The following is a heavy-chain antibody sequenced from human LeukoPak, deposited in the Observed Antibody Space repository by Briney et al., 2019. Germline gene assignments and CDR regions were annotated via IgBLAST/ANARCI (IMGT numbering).Heavy chain of an antibody. Sequence: SVKVSCKASGGTFTSYAITWVRQAPGQGLEWLGGIIPIFGTANYAQKFQGRVTITADESTSTAYMELSSLRSEETAVYYCARGYCSSTSCWAPTLPGEYFQHWGQGNLVTVSS. D-gene: IGHD2-2*01. V-gene: IGHV1-69*01. CDR3: ARGYCSSTSCWAPTLPGEYFQH. CDR1: GGTFTSYA. CDR2: IIPIFGTA. J-gene: IGHJ1*01.